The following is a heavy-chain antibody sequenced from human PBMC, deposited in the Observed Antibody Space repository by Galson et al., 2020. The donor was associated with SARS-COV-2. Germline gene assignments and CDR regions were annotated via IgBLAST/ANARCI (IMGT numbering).Heavy chain of an antibody. CDR1: GFTFSSYG. D-gene: IGHD3-16*01. J-gene: IGHJ6*02. CDR3: ARIHMITFGGVSDPGYYGMDV. Sequence: GESLKISCAASGFTFSSYGIHWVRQAPGKGLEWVAVIWYDGSNKYYADSVKGRFTISRDNSKNTLYLQMNSLRAEDTAVYYCARIHMITFGGVSDPGYYGMDVWGQGTTVTVSS. CDR2: IWYDGSNK. V-gene: IGHV3-33*01.